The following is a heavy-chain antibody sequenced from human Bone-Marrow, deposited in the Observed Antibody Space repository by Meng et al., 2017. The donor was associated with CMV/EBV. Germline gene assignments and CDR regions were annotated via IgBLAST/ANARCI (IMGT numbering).Heavy chain of an antibody. Sequence: VAPQESGPGLVKPSETLTRHWAVYGGSFSGYYWSWIRQPPGKGLEWIAEINHSGNTNYNPSLKSRVTISVDTSKNQFSLKLSSVTAADTAVYYCATVGLGMNWFDPWGQGTLVTVSS. CDR1: GGSFSGYY. J-gene: IGHJ5*02. CDR2: INHSGNT. CDR3: ATVGLGMNWFDP. V-gene: IGHV4-34*01.